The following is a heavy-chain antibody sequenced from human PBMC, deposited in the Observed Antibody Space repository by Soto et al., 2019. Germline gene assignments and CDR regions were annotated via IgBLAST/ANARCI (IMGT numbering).Heavy chain of an antibody. CDR2: INGNGSST. CDR3: VRTSLVVAAATREDY. D-gene: IGHD2-15*01. J-gene: IGHJ4*02. Sequence: GSLRLSCAASGFTFNNYAMSWVRQAPGKGLVWVSRINGNGSSTSYADSVKGRFTISRDNAKNTLYLQMNSLRAEDTAVYYCVRTSLVVAAATREDYWGQGTLVTVSS. CDR1: GFTFNNYA. V-gene: IGHV3-74*01.